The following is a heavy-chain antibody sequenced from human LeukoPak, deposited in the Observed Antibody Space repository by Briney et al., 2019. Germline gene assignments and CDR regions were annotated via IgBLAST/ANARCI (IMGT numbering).Heavy chain of an antibody. D-gene: IGHD3-22*01. Sequence: SETLSLTCTVSGGSIGSNYWTWIRQPPGKGLELIGYIYYGGDTNYNPSLESRVTISMDTSKRQFSLNLRSATAADTAVYYCASLGYYDSSTVGWSQGILVTVSS. CDR1: GGSIGSNY. CDR3: ASLGYYDSSTVG. J-gene: IGHJ4*02. CDR2: IYYGGDT. V-gene: IGHV4-59*01.